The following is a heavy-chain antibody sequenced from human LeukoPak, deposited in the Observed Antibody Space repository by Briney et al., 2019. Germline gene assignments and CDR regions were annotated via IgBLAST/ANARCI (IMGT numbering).Heavy chain of an antibody. J-gene: IGHJ4*02. CDR3: ARVGTAAGIDY. V-gene: IGHV1-69*13. CDR1: GGTFSSYA. D-gene: IGHD6-13*01. Sequence: SVKVSCKASGGTFSSYAISWVRPAPGQGLEWMGGIIPIFGTANYAQKFQGRVTITADESTSTADMELSSLRAEDTAVYYRARVGTAAGIDYWGQGTLVTVSS. CDR2: IIPIFGTA.